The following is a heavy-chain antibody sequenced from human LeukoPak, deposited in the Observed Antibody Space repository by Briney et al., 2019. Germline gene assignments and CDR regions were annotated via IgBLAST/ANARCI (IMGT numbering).Heavy chain of an antibody. V-gene: IGHV4-34*01. CDR1: GGSFSGYY. J-gene: IGHJ5*02. CDR2: INHSGST. Sequence: SETLSLTCAVYGGSFSGYYWSWIRQPPGKGLEWIGEINHSGSTNYNPSLKSRVTISVDTSKNQFSLKLSSVTAADTAVYYCARVGAAAGTLTWFDPWGQGTLVTVSS. CDR3: ARVGAAAGTLTWFDP. D-gene: IGHD6-13*01.